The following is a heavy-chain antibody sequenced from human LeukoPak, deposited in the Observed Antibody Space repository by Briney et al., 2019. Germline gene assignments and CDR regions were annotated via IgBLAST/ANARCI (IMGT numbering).Heavy chain of an antibody. V-gene: IGHV4-61*02. CDR2: IYTSGST. CDR1: GGSISSGSYY. CDR3: ARASEITAPNAFDI. D-gene: IGHD3-16*01. Sequence: SQTLSLTCTVSGGSISSGSYYWSWIRQPAGKGLEWIGRIYTSGSTNYNPSLKSRVTISVDTSKNQFSLKLSSVTAADTAVCYCARASEITAPNAFDIWGQGTMVTVSS. J-gene: IGHJ3*02.